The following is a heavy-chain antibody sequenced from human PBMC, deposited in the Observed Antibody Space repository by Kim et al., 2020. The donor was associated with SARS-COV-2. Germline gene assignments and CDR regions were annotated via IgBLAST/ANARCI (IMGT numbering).Heavy chain of an antibody. J-gene: IGHJ3*02. CDR3: ATETEEGAFDI. Sequence: TNYAQKLQGRVTMTTDTATSTAYMELRSLRSDDTAVYYCATETEEGAFDIWGQGTMVTVSS. CDR2: T. V-gene: IGHV1-18*01.